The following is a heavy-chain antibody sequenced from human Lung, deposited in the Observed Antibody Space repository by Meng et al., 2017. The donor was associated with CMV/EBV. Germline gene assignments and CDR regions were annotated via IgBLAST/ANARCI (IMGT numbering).Heavy chain of an antibody. V-gene: IGHV4-61*02. Sequence: GPLQYSGPGLVKPSQTLSLPCTVSGGSISSRSFYWNWIRQPAGKGLEWIGRLYATGSTNYNPSLESRATISVDTSKNQFSLRLDSVTAADTAVYYCARGPYSTGWCDFWGQGSLITVSS. CDR1: GGSISSRSFY. CDR3: ARGPYSTGWCDF. CDR2: LYATGST. D-gene: IGHD6-19*01. J-gene: IGHJ4*02.